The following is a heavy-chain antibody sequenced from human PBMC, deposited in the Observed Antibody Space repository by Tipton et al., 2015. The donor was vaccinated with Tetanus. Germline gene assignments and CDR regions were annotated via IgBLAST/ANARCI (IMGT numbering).Heavy chain of an antibody. CDR2: INYSGSS. D-gene: IGHD3-3*01. Sequence: TLSLTCTVSGGSFTSDNSYWSWIRKPPGKGLEWIGYINYSGSSYYSPSLKSRVSISVDGSNNQFSLDLNSVTAADTAVYYCARAHYDCCSSDSYDYGMDVGGQGTTVTVSS. V-gene: IGHV4-30-2*01. J-gene: IGHJ6*02. CDR3: ARAHYDCCSSDSYDYGMDV. CDR1: GGSFTSDNSY.